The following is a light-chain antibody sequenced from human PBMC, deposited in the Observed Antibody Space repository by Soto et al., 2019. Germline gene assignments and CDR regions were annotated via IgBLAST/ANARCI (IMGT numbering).Light chain of an antibody. Sequence: QSVLTQPPSASGTPGQRVTISCSGSSSNIGSNYVYWYQQVPGMAPKLLIYRNNQRPSGVPDRFSGSKSGTSATLVITGLQTGDEADYYCGTWDDSLVSYVFGTGTKLTVL. CDR1: SSNIGSNY. CDR3: GTWDDSLVSYV. V-gene: IGLV1-47*01. CDR2: RNN. J-gene: IGLJ1*01.